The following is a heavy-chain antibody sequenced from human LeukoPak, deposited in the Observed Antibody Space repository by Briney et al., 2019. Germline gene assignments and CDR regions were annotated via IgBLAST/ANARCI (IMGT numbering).Heavy chain of an antibody. J-gene: IGHJ4*02. V-gene: IGHV3-21*01. Sequence: GGSLRLSCAASGFTFSSYTMNWVRQAPGKGLEWVSSISSSSSYIYYADSMKGRFTISRDNAKNSLHLQMNSLRAEDTAVYYCARKLWFGEPCCYFDYWGQGTLVTVSS. CDR3: ARKLWFGEPCCYFDY. CDR2: ISSSSSYI. CDR1: GFTFSSYT. D-gene: IGHD3-10*01.